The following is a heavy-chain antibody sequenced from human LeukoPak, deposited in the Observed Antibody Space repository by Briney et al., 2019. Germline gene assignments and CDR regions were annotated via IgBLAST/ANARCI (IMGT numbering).Heavy chain of an antibody. V-gene: IGHV3-48*03. J-gene: IGHJ3*02. CDR3: VRDVNTAPLFDI. CDR2: ITSSGTGI. D-gene: IGHD2-2*02. Sequence: GGSLRLSCATSGFSFSNYEVNWVRQAPGKGLEWISYITSSGTGIYYADSVRGRFTISRDNPKNSLYLQMNSLRGDDTAVYYCVRDVNTAPLFDIWGQGTMVTVSS. CDR1: GFSFSNYE.